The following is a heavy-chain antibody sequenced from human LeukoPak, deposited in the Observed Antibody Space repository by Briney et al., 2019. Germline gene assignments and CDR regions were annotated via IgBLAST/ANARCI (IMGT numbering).Heavy chain of an antibody. Sequence: GGSLRLSCAASGFTFSGYGMHWVRQAPDKGLEWVAVIWYDGNNEYYADSVKGRFTISRDNSKNTLYLQMNSLRVEDTAVYYCAKDWGYTTMVSYYFDYWGQGALVTVSS. CDR3: AKDWGYTTMVSYYFDY. D-gene: IGHD5-18*01. J-gene: IGHJ4*02. CDR1: GFTFSGYG. V-gene: IGHV3-33*06. CDR2: IWYDGNNE.